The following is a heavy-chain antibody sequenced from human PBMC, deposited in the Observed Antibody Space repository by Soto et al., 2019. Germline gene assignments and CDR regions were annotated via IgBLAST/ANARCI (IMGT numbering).Heavy chain of an antibody. Sequence: GGSLRLSCAASGFTFSSYDMHWVRQATGKGLEWVSAIGTAGDTYYPGSVKGRFTISRENAKNSLYLQMNSLRAEDTAVYYCATSIAVAGTPRYQGGRNYYYGMDVWGQGTTVTVSS. CDR3: ATSIAVAGTPRYQGGRNYYYGMDV. D-gene: IGHD6-19*01. CDR2: IGTAGDT. CDR1: GFTFSSYD. J-gene: IGHJ6*02. V-gene: IGHV3-13*01.